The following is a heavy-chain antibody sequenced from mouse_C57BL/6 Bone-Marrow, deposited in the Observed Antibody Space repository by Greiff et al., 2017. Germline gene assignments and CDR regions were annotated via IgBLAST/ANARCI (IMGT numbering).Heavy chain of an antibody. CDR1: GYTFTSYW. D-gene: IGHD1-1*01. Sequence: EVQLQQSGTVLARPGASVKMSCKTSGYTFTSYWMHWVKQRPGQGLEWIGAIYPGNSDTSYNQKFKGKAKLTAVTSASTAYMELSSLTNEDSAVYYCTRDLLRRYPGMDYWGQGTSVTVSS. J-gene: IGHJ4*01. CDR2: IYPGNSDT. CDR3: TRDLLRRYPGMDY. V-gene: IGHV1-5*01.